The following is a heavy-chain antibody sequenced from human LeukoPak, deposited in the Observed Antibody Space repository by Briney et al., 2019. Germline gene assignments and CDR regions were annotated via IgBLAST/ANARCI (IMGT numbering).Heavy chain of an antibody. CDR1: GFTFSSYA. V-gene: IGHV3-23*01. CDR3: AKTYCSSTSCYESPSLSIAAFDY. D-gene: IGHD2-2*01. CDR2: ISGSGGST. Sequence: GGSLRLSCAASGFTFSSYAMSWVRQAPGKGLEWVSAISGSGGSTYYADSVKGRFTISRDNSKNTLYLQMNSLRAEDTAVYYCAKTYCSSTSCYESPSLSIAAFDYWGQGTLVTVSS. J-gene: IGHJ4*02.